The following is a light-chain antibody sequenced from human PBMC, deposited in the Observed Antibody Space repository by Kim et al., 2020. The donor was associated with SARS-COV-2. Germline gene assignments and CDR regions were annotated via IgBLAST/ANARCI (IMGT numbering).Light chain of an antibody. CDR2: GAS. CDR1: QDIGND. CDR3: LQHNPYPIT. J-gene: IGKJ5*01. V-gene: IGKV1-17*01. Sequence: ASVGDTLTITSRASQDIGNDLCWYPQNPGRAPKRLIYGASSLQSGVPSRFSGSGPGTEFTLTISSLQPEDFSTYFCLQHNPYPITFGRGKRLEIK.